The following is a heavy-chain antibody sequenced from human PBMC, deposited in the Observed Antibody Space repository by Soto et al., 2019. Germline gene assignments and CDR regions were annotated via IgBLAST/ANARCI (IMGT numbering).Heavy chain of an antibody. V-gene: IGHV1-46*01. Sequence: ASVKVSCKASGYTFTSYYMHWVRQAPGQGLEWMGIINPSGGSTSYAQKFQGRVTMTRDTSTSTVYMELSSLRSEDTAVYYCARDIVGVVAATDYYYGMDVWGQGTTVTVSS. D-gene: IGHD2-15*01. CDR1: GYTFTSYY. CDR3: ARDIVGVVAATDYYYGMDV. CDR2: INPSGGST. J-gene: IGHJ6*02.